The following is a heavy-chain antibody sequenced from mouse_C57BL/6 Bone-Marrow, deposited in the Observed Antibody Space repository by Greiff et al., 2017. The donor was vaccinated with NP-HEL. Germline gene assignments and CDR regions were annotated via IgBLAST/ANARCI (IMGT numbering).Heavy chain of an antibody. J-gene: IGHJ2*01. D-gene: IGHD1-1*01. V-gene: IGHV10-3*01. Sequence: EVKLVESGGGLVQPKGSLKLSCAASGFTFNTYAMHWVRQAPGKGLEWVARIRSKSSNYATYYADSVKDRFTISRDDSQSMLYLQMNNLKTEDTAMYYCVREINYYGSSYGNFDYWGQGTTLTVSS. CDR2: IRSKSSNYAT. CDR1: GFTFNTYA. CDR3: VREINYYGSSYGNFDY.